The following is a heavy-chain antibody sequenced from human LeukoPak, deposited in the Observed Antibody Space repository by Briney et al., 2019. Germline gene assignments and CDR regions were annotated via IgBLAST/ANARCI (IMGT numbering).Heavy chain of an antibody. J-gene: IGHJ4*02. CDR2: INTDGSST. D-gene: IGHD6-19*01. V-gene: IGHV3-74*01. Sequence: QLGGSLRLSCAASGFTFSSYWMHWVRQAPGKGLVWVSRINTDGSSTSYADSVKGRFTISRDNAKNSVYLQMNSLRAEDTAVYYCARAYSSGWPFDYWGQGTLVTVSS. CDR1: GFTFSSYW. CDR3: ARAYSSGWPFDY.